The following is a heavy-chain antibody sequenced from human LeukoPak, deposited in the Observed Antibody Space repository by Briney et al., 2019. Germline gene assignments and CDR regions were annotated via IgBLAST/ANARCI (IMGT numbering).Heavy chain of an antibody. V-gene: IGHV1-18*01. CDR2: ISAYNGNT. J-gene: IGHJ5*02. D-gene: IGHD1-26*01. Sequence: ASVKVSCKASGYTFTSYGISWVRQAPGQGLECMGWISAYNGNTNYAQKLQGRVTMTTDTSTSTAYMELRSLRSDDTAVYYCARWQLRNTYNWFDPWGQGTLVTVPS. CDR1: GYTFTSYG. CDR3: ARWQLRNTYNWFDP.